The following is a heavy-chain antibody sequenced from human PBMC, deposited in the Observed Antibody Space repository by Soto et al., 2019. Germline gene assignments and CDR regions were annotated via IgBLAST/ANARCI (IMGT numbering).Heavy chain of an antibody. CDR3: ATSQKGYTSNYFDH. V-gene: IGHV4-39*01. CDR1: GGSISGSYYY. D-gene: IGHD2-15*01. CDR2: VFYTGCT. J-gene: IGHJ4*02. Sequence: QLQLQESGPGLVKPSETLSLTCAVSGGSISGSYYYWGWLRQSPGKGPEWIGSVFYTGCTSYNPSIVSRVCVSVDTSKNQFSLKVSGVSAADPAVYYCATSQKGYTSNYFDHCGQGALVTVSS.